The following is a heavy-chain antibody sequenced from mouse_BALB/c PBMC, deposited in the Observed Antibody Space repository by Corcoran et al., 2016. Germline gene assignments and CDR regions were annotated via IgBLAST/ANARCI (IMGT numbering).Heavy chain of an antibody. CDR1: GFSLSTSGMG. J-gene: IGHJ4*01. V-gene: IGHV8-12*01. D-gene: IGHD2-12*01. Sequence: QVTLKESGPGILQPSQTLSLTCSFSGFSLSTSGMGMSWIRQSSGKGLEWLAHIYWDDDKRYNPSLKSRLTISKATSRNQVFLKITSVDTADTATYYCARRSYYNAMDYWGQGTSVTVSS. CDR2: IYWDDDK. CDR3: ARRSYYNAMDY.